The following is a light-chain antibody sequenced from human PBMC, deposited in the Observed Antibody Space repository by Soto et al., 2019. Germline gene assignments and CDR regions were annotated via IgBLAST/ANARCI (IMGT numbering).Light chain of an antibody. CDR1: TSNIGSKT. J-gene: IGLJ1*01. CDR2: STN. V-gene: IGLV1-44*01. CDR3: ATWDESLNGLYV. Sequence: QSVLTQPPSASGTPGQSVTISCSGSTSNIGSKTVSWYQQVPGAAPKLLIYSTNQWPSGVPDRFSCSKSGTSASLTITGLQSEDEADYYCATWDESLNGLYVLGPGHKATV.